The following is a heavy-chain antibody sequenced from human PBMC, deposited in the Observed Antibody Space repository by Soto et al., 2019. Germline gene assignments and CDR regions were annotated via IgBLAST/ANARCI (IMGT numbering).Heavy chain of an antibody. CDR1: GGSVSSCDYF. D-gene: IGHD5-12*01. CDR3: AREKGYISGPKNFDS. CDR2: IYDSGSS. Sequence: ASETLSLTCTVSGGSVSSCDYFWSWIRQPPGKGLEWIGYIYDSGSSYYNPSLKSRVTMSVDTSKNQFSLKLRSVTAADTAMYYCAREKGYISGPKNFDSWGQGTLVTVSS. J-gene: IGHJ4*02. V-gene: IGHV4-30-4*08.